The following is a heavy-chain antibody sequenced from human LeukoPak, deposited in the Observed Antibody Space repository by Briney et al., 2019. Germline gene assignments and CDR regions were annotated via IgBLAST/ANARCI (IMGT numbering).Heavy chain of an antibody. CDR2: MNPNNGNT. CDR3: ARTAPYGDYWYYYYGMDV. CDR1: GFTFTSYD. J-gene: IGHJ6*02. V-gene: IGHV1-8*01. Sequence: ASVKVSCKASGFTFTSYDINWVRQAAGQGLEWMGWMNPNNGNTGYAQKFQGRVTMTRDTSTSTVYMELSSLRSEDTAVYYCARTAPYGDYWYYYYGMDVWGQGTTVTVSS. D-gene: IGHD4-17*01.